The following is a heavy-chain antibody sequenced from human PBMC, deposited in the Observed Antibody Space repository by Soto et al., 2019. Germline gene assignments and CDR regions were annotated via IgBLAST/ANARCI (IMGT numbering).Heavy chain of an antibody. CDR1: GYYFPSYW. V-gene: IGHV5-51*01. Sequence: HGESLKISCKGSGYYFPSYWIGWVRQMPGKGLEWMGIFYPGDSDTRYSPSFQGQVTISADRSISTAYLQWSSLKPSDTAMYYCARQGNGAEGFDYWGQGTLVTLSS. J-gene: IGHJ4*02. CDR3: ARQGNGAEGFDY. CDR2: FYPGDSDT. D-gene: IGHD4-17*01.